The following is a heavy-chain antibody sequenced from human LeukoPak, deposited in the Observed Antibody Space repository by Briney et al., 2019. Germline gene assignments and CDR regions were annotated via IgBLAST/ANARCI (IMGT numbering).Heavy chain of an antibody. CDR2: IKQDGSEK. V-gene: IGHV3-7*01. CDR3: ARSGTPRLLWFGELWFDP. J-gene: IGHJ5*02. Sequence: PGGSLRLSCAASGFTFSSYWMSWVRQAPGKGLEWVANIKQDGSEKYYVDSVKGRFTISRDNARNSLYLQMNSLRAEDTAVYYCARSGTPRLLWFGELWFDPWGQGTLVTVSS. CDR1: GFTFSSYW. D-gene: IGHD3-10*01.